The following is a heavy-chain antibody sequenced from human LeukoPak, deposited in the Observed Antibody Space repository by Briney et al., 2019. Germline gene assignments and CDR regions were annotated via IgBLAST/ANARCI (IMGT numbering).Heavy chain of an antibody. Sequence: ASVKVSCKAPGYSFTSHYMHWVRQAPGQGLEWMGLINPSGSSTLYAQKFQGRVTMTRDMSTTTDYMELSSLRSEDTAVYYCARVGNYYDSSGYYYWGQGTLVTVSS. CDR3: ARVGNYYDSSGYYY. CDR1: GYSFTSHY. V-gene: IGHV1-46*01. D-gene: IGHD3-22*01. J-gene: IGHJ4*02. CDR2: INPSGSST.